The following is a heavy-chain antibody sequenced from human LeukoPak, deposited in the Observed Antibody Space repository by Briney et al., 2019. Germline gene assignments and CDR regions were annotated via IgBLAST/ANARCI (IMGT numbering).Heavy chain of an antibody. Sequence: GESLKVSCKASGYTFTSYDINWVRQATGQGLEWMGWMNPNSGNTGYAQKFQGRVTMTRDTSISTAYMELSSLTSDDTAVYYCARPGNSSFDYWGQGTLVTVSS. CDR3: ARPGNSSFDY. V-gene: IGHV1-8*01. D-gene: IGHD6-6*01. CDR1: GYTFTSYD. CDR2: MNPNSGNT. J-gene: IGHJ4*02.